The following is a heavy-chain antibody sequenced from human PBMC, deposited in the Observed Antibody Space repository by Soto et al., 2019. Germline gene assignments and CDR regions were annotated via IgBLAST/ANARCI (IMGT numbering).Heavy chain of an antibody. CDR3: AKSLVARPYDY. D-gene: IGHD6-6*01. J-gene: IGHJ4*02. CDR2: ISGSGGNT. CDR1: GFTFSSYA. Sequence: EVQLLESGGGLVQPGGSLRLSCAASGFTFSSYAMSWVRQAPGKGLEWVSAISGSGGNTYNADSVKGRFTSSRDNSKNTLYLQMNSLRAEDTAVYYCAKSLVARPYDYWGQGTLVTVSS. V-gene: IGHV3-23*01.